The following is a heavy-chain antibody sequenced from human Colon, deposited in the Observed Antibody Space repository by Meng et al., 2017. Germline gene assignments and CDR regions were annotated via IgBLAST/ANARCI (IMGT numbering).Heavy chain of an antibody. V-gene: IGHV4-61*03. CDR3: ARGRGSYSSIDF. CDR1: GGSVSSPSYY. J-gene: IGHJ4*02. CDR2: VYYTGSA. D-gene: IGHD1-26*01. Sequence: GSGPSLVRPSETLSLTCPSSGGSVSSPSYYWSWIRQTPGKGLEWIGYVYYTGSANYNPSLKSRVTISVDTSKNHFSLNLTSVTAADTAVYYCARGRGSYSSIDFWGQGTLVTVSS.